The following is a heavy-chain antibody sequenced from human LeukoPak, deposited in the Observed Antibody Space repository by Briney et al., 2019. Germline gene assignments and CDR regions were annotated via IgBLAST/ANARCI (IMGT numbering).Heavy chain of an antibody. Sequence: PSETLSLTCTVSGGSISSYYWSWIRLPAGKGLEWIGYFYYSGSTNYNPSLKSRVTISVDTSKNQFSLKLSSVTAADTAVYYCARDRSYIWFDPWGQGTLVTVSS. J-gene: IGHJ5*02. V-gene: IGHV4-59*01. CDR3: ARDRSYIWFDP. CDR1: GGSISSYY. CDR2: FYYSGST. D-gene: IGHD1-26*01.